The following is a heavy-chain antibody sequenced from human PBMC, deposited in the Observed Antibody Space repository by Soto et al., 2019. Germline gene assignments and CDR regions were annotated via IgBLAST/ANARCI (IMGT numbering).Heavy chain of an antibody. Sequence: EVQLVETGGGLIQPGGSLRLSCAASGFTVSSNYMSWVRQAPGKGLEWVSVIYSGGSTYYADSVKGRFTISRDNSKNTLYLQMNSLRAEDTAVYYCGRVKDSSGYLHFDYWGQGTLVTVSS. CDR1: GFTVSSNY. D-gene: IGHD3-22*01. CDR2: IYSGGST. CDR3: GRVKDSSGYLHFDY. V-gene: IGHV3-53*02. J-gene: IGHJ4*02.